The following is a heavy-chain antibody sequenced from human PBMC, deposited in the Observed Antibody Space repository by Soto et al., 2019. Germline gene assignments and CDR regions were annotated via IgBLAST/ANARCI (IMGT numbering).Heavy chain of an antibody. J-gene: IGHJ6*02. CDR3: ARAPLRYFDWLLPSYYSGMDV. D-gene: IGHD3-9*01. CDR1: GFTFSSYG. CDR2: IWYDGSNK. Sequence: GGSLRLSCAASGFTFSSYGMHWVRQAPGKGLEWVAVIWYDGSNKYYADSVKGRFTISRDNSKNTLYLQMNSLRAEDTAVYYCARAPLRYFDWLLPSYYSGMDVWGQGTTVPVS. V-gene: IGHV3-33*01.